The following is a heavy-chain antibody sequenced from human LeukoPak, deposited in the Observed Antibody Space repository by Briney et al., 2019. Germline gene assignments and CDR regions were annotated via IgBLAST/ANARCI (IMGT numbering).Heavy chain of an antibody. V-gene: IGHV3-23*01. CDR2: ISGSGGST. J-gene: IGHJ6*02. D-gene: IGHD6-6*01. CDR1: GFTFSSYA. Sequence: GGSLRLSCAASGFTFSSYAMSWVRQAPGKGLEWVSAISGSGGSTYYADSVKGRFTISRDNAKNSLYLQMNSLRAEDTAVYYCARVGGSIAARPSYYYYGMDVWGQGTTVTASS. CDR3: ARVGGSIAARPSYYYYGMDV.